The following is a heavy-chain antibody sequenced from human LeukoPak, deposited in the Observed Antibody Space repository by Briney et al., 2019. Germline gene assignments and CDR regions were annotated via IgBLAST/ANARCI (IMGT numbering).Heavy chain of an antibody. CDR1: GFTFSNAW. V-gene: IGHV3-15*07. CDR2: IKSKTDGGTT. CDR3: TTDPPPYYDILTGYYDY. D-gene: IGHD3-9*01. J-gene: IGHJ4*02. Sequence: GGSPRLSCAASGFTFSNAWMNWVRQAPGKGLEWVGRIKSKTDGGTTDYAAPVKGRFTISRDDSKNTLYLQMNSLKTEDTAVYYCTTDPPPYYDILTGYYDYWGQGTLVTVSS.